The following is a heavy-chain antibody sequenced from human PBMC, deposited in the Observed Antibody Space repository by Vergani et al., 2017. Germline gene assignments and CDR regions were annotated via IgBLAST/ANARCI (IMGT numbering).Heavy chain of an antibody. CDR2: IWYDGSNK. CDR3: ARGSSSLYYYYYYMDV. V-gene: IGHV3-33*01. CDR1: GFTFSSYG. J-gene: IGHJ6*03. D-gene: IGHD6-6*01. Sequence: QVQLVESGGGVVQPGRSLRLSCAASGFTFSSYGMHWVRQAPGKGLEWVAVIWYDGSNKYYADSVKGRFTISRDNSKNTLYLQMNSLRAEDTAVYYCARGSSSLYYYYYYMDVWGKGTTVTVSS.